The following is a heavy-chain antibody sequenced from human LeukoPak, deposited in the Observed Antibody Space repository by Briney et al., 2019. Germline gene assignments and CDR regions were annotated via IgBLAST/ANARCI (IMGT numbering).Heavy chain of an antibody. CDR3: ARLDYGGHYFDC. D-gene: IGHD4-17*01. V-gene: IGHV4-39*01. CDR2: IYYSGST. Sequence: SETLSLTCTVSGGSISSSSYYWGWIRQPPGKGLEWIGSIYYSGSTYYNPSLTSRVTISVDTSKNQFSLKLSSVTAADTAVYYCARLDYGGHYFDCWGQGTLVTVSS. CDR1: GGSISSSSYY. J-gene: IGHJ4*02.